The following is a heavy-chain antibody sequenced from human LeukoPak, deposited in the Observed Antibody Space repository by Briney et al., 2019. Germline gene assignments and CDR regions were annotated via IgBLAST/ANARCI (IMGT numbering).Heavy chain of an antibody. CDR2: ISGSGGST. CDR1: GFTFSSYA. D-gene: IGHD3-9*01. V-gene: IGHV3-23*01. CDR3: AKDPYYDILTGYSDY. Sequence: PGGSLRLSCAASGFTFSSYAMSWVRQAPGKGLEWVSAISGSGGSTYYADSVKGRFTISRDNSKNTLYLQMNSLRAEDTAVYYCAKDPYYDILTGYSDYWGQGTLVTVPS. J-gene: IGHJ4*02.